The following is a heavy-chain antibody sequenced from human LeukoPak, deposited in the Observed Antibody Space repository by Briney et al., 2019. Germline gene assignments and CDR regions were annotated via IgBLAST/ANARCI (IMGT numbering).Heavy chain of an antibody. CDR2: IYYSGST. Sequence: PSETLSLTCTVSGGSISSSSYYWGWIRQPPGKGLEWIGSIYYSGSTYYNPSLKSRVTISVDTSKNQFFLKLSSVTAADTAVYYCARDRLSVGLDYWGQGTLVTVSS. CDR3: ARDRLSVGLDY. V-gene: IGHV4-39*07. D-gene: IGHD1-26*01. CDR1: GGSISSSSYY. J-gene: IGHJ4*02.